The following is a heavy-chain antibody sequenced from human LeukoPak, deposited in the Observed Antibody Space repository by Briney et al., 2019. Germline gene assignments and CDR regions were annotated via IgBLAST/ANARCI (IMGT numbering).Heavy chain of an antibody. J-gene: IGHJ3*01. CDR3: ASGIAYYQPSKNAFDF. Sequence: SETLSLTCTVSGVSISNAGYLWSWIRQPPGKGLEYIGYIYDSEGTYYNPSLKSRVTVSVDRSKNQFTLKVYSVSAADTAVYYCASGIAYYQPSKNAFDFWGQGTMVIVSS. D-gene: IGHD2-2*01. CDR2: IYDSEGT. V-gene: IGHV4-30-2*01. CDR1: GVSISNAGYL.